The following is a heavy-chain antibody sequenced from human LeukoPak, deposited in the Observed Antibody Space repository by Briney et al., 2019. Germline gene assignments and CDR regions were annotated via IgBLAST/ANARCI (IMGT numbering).Heavy chain of an antibody. CDR2: FYASGNT. CDR1: GASVSTTAYF. V-gene: IGHV4-61*02. Sequence: SQTLSLTCSLSGASVSTTAYFGNWIRQPAGEGLEWIGRFYASGNTHYNPSLKSRVTMSLDTSKNQFSLTMNSVTAADSAVYFCASYREAYDLYPHGLDVWGRGTVVTVSS. CDR3: ASYREAYDLYPHGLDV. D-gene: IGHD5-24*01. J-gene: IGHJ3*01.